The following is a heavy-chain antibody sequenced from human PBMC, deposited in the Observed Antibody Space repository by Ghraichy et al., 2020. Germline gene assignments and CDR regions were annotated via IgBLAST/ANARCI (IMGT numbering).Heavy chain of an antibody. D-gene: IGHD1-26*01. V-gene: IGHV4-31*03. CDR3: ARDVVIGPRGARYAFDI. CDR1: GGSINSGGYY. J-gene: IGHJ3*02. Sequence: SETLSLTCTVSGGSINSGGYYWSWIRQHPGKGLEWIGYIYYSGSTYYNPSLKSRVTISVDTSKNQFSLKLSSMTAADTAVYYCARDVVIGPRGARYAFDIWGQGTMVTVSS. CDR2: IYYSGST.